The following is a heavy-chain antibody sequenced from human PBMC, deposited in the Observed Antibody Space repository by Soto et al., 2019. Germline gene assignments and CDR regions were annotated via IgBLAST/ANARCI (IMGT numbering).Heavy chain of an antibody. D-gene: IGHD6-13*01. CDR3: ARTKLAAAGTEEGWFDP. CDR2: IYYSGST. V-gene: IGHV4-30-4*01. CDR1: GGSISSGDYY. Sequence: SETLSLTSTVSGGSISSGDYYWSWIRQPPGKGLEWIGYIYYSGSTYYNPSLKSRVTISVDTSKNQFSLKLSSVTAADTAVYYCARTKLAAAGTEEGWFDPWGQGTLVTVSS. J-gene: IGHJ5*02.